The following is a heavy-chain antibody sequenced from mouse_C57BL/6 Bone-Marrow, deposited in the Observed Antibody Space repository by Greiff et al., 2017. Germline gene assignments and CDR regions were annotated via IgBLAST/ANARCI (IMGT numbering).Heavy chain of an antibody. D-gene: IGHD2-13*01. CDR2: IYPGDGDT. CDR3: AREVIYFDY. Sequence: VQLQQSGASVKISCKASGYAFSSYWMNWVKQRPGKGLEWIGQIYPGDGDTNYNGKFKGKATLTADKSSSTAYMQLSSLTSEDSAVYFCAREVIYFDYWGQGTTLTVSS. V-gene: IGHV1-80*01. J-gene: IGHJ2*01. CDR1: GYAFSSYW.